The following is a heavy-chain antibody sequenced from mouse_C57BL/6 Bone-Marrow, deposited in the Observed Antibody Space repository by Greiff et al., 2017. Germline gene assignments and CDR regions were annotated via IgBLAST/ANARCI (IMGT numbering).Heavy chain of an antibody. J-gene: IGHJ3*01. CDR3: ASLYYPFAY. CDR2: IYPGDGDT. V-gene: IGHV1-82*01. D-gene: IGHD1-1*01. Sequence: QVQLKQSGPELVKPGASVKISCKASGYAFSSSWMNWVKQRPGKGLEWIGRIYPGDGDTNYNGKFKGKATLTADKSSSTAYMQLSSLTSEDSAVYFCASLYYPFAYWGQGTLVTVSA. CDR1: GYAFSSSW.